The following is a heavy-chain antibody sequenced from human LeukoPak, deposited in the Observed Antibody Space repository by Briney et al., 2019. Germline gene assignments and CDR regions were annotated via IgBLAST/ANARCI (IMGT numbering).Heavy chain of an antibody. CDR3: ARALYKGHDDVFDY. Sequence: GGSLRLSCAASGFSVSSTYMSWVRQAPGKGLEWVSVIYSGGSTHYADSLKGRFTVSRDNSKNTVYLQMDSLRAEDTAVYYCARALYKGHDDVFDYWGQGTLVIVSS. J-gene: IGHJ4*02. V-gene: IGHV3-66*01. CDR1: GFSVSSTY. D-gene: IGHD1-14*01. CDR2: IYSGGST.